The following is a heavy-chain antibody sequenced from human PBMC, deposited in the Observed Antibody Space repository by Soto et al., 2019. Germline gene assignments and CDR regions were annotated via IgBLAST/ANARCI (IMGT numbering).Heavy chain of an antibody. D-gene: IGHD3-16*01. CDR3: ARDPWAADY. Sequence: EVQLVESGGGLVQPGGSLRLSCAASGFTVSTKYMSWVRQAPGTGLEWVSVIYSGGSTFYADSVRGRFTISRDNSKNTVNVQMNSLRAEDTAVYYCARDPWAADYWGQGTLVTVSS. CDR1: GFTVSTKY. V-gene: IGHV3-66*01. J-gene: IGHJ4*02. CDR2: IYSGGST.